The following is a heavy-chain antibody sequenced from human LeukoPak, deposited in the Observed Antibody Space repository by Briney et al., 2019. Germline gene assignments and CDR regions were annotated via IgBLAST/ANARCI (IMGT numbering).Heavy chain of an antibody. CDR1: GGSISSYY. V-gene: IGHV4-59*08. D-gene: IGHD6-19*01. Sequence: SSETLSLTCTVSGGSISSYYWSWIRQPPGKGLEWIGYIYYSGSTNYNPSLKSRVTISVDTSKNQFSLKLSSVTAADTAVYYCARHGAVAGLYYFDYWGQGTLVTVSS. CDR3: ARHGAVAGLYYFDY. J-gene: IGHJ4*02. CDR2: IYYSGST.